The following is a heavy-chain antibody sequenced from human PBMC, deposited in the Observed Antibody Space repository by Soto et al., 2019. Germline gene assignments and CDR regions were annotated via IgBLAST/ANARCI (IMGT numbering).Heavy chain of an antibody. CDR3: ARVRDCSGGTCYSWWFDP. CDR1: GGSISRGPYS. CDR2: IYHREST. V-gene: IGHV4-30-2*01. Sequence: PSETLSLTCTVSGGSISRGPYSWGWISQTPGEGLEWIGYIYHRESTYYNPSLKSRVTISVDTSKSQLSLKLSSVTAADTAVYYCARVRDCSGGTCYSWWFDPWGQGTLVTVSS. D-gene: IGHD2-15*01. J-gene: IGHJ5*02.